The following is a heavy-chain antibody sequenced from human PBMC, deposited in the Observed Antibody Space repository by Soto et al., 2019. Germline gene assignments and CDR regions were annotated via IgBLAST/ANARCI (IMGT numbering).Heavy chain of an antibody. V-gene: IGHV3-33*01. CDR2: IWYDGSNK. D-gene: IGHD3-10*01. CDR3: ASEYYYGSGSYYYYYYGMDV. J-gene: IGHJ6*02. CDR1: TFRVYA. Sequence: TFRVYAMSWVRQAPGRGLEWVAVIWYDGSNKYYADSVKGRFTISRDNSKNTLYLQMNSLRAEDTAVYYCASEYYYGSGSYYYYYYGMDVWGQGTTVTVSS.